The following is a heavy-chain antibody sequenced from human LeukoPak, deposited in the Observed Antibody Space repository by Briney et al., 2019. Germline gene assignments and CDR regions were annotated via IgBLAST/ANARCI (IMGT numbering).Heavy chain of an antibody. D-gene: IGHD6-19*01. Sequence: TXTXAPXXTXSXFSLSTSGVGVGXIRQPPXQALEWLALIYWDDDERYNPSRKNRLTIAKDTSKNQVLLTMTNMDPVDTATYYCAHRGFSSGWSFDYWGQGTLVTVSS. J-gene: IGHJ4*02. V-gene: IGHV2-5*02. CDR2: IYWDDDE. CDR3: AHRGFSSGWSFDY. CDR1: XFSLSTSGVG.